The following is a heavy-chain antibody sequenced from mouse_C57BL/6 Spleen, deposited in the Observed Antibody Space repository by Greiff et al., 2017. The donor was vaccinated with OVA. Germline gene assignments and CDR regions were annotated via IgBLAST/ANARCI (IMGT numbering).Heavy chain of an antibody. V-gene: IGHV1-39*01. J-gene: IGHJ3*01. CDR1: GYSFTDYN. CDR3: AEGDYGSSKFAY. Sequence: QLQQSGPELVKPGASVQISCKASGYSFTDYNMNWVKQSNGKSLEWIGVINPNYGTTSYNQKFKGKDTLTRDQSSSTAYMQLNSLTSEDSSVYYCAEGDYGSSKFAYWGQGTLVTVSA. D-gene: IGHD1-1*01. CDR2: INPNYGTT.